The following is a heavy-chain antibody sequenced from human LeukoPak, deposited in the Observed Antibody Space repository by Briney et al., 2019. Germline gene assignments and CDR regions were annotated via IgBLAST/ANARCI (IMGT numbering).Heavy chain of an antibody. Sequence: ASVKVSCKASGYTFTGYYMHWVRQAPGQGLEWMGWISAYNGNTNHAQKLQGRVTMTTDTSTSTAYMELRSLRSDDTAVYYCARDRGIQLWYNWFDPWGQGTLVTVSS. D-gene: IGHD5-18*01. CDR2: ISAYNGNT. J-gene: IGHJ5*02. CDR3: ARDRGIQLWYNWFDP. V-gene: IGHV1-18*04. CDR1: GYTFTGYY.